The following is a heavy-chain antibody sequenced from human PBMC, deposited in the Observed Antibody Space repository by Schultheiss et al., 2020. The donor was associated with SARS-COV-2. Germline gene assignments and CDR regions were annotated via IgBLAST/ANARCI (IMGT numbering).Heavy chain of an antibody. V-gene: IGHV4-61*02. CDR2: IYTSGST. Sequence: SQTLSLTCTVSGGSISSGSYYWSWIRQPAGKGLEWIGRIYTSGSTNYNPSLKSRVTISVDTSKNQFSLKLSSVTAADTAVYYCARHLYSSSWYVPHWFDPWGQGTLVTVSS. D-gene: IGHD6-13*01. CDR3: ARHLYSSSWYVPHWFDP. J-gene: IGHJ5*02. CDR1: GGSISSGSYY.